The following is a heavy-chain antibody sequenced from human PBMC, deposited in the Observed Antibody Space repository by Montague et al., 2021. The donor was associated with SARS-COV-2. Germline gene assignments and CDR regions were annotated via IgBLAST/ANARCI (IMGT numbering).Heavy chain of an antibody. CDR3: ASHCGGGRCYFGMDV. Sequence: SETLSLTCDVYGGSFSSYWSWIRQPPGRGLEGVGQISHGGGTNYNPSPQRRVTISADTSKNQVSLKLCSVTAADTAVYYCASHCGGGRCYFGMDVWGQGTTVTVSS. D-gene: IGHD2-15*01. CDR2: ISHGGGT. CDR1: GGSFSSY. J-gene: IGHJ6*02. V-gene: IGHV4-34*01.